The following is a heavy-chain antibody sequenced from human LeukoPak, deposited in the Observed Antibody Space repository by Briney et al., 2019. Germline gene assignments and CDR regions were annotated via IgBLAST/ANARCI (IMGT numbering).Heavy chain of an antibody. V-gene: IGHV3-48*03. CDR1: GFTFSSYE. D-gene: IGHD3-10*01. CDR3: ARDFIWFGESYFDY. CDR2: ISSSGSTI. J-gene: IGHJ4*02. Sequence: GGSLRLSCAASGFTFSSYEMNWVRQAPRKGLEWVSYISSSGSTIYYADSVKGRFTISRDNAKNSLYLQMNSLRAEDTAVYYCARDFIWFGESYFDYWGQGTLVTVSS.